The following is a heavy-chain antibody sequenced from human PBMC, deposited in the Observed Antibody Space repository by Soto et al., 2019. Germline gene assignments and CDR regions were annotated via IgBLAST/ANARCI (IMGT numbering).Heavy chain of an antibody. CDR1: GFTFSNAW. J-gene: IGHJ4*02. V-gene: IGHV3-15*01. CDR2: IKSKTDGGTT. Sequence: EVQLVESGGGLVKPGGSLRLSCAASGFTFSNAWMSWVRQAPGKGLERVGRIKSKTDGGTTDYPAPVKGRFTISRDYSKNTLYLQMNSLKTEDTAVYYCTTAGSTRSADYWGQGTLVTVSS. D-gene: IGHD2-2*01. CDR3: TTAGSTRSADY.